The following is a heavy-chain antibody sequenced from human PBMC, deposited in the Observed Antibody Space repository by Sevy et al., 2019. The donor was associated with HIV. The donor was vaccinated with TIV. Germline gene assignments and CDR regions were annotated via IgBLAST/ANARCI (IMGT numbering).Heavy chain of an antibody. Sequence: GGSLRLSCAASGFTFSSYWMSWVRQAPGKGLEWVANIKQDGSEKYYVDSVKGRFTISRDNAKNSLYLQMNSLRAEDTAVYYCARDSRDDSSGWYFVSDLWEGYYYYGMDVWGQGTTVTVSS. CDR3: ARDSRDDSSGWYFVSDLWEGYYYYGMDV. CDR1: GFTFSSYW. CDR2: IKQDGSEK. D-gene: IGHD6-19*01. V-gene: IGHV3-7*01. J-gene: IGHJ6*02.